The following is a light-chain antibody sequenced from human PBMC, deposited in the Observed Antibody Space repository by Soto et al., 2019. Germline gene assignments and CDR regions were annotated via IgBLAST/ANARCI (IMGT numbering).Light chain of an antibody. CDR1: QSISGY. Sequence: DIQMTQSTSSLSASVGDGVTITCRASQSISGYLNWYQQKPGKAPKLLISAASSLQSGVPSRFSGSGSGTDFTLTISSLQPEDFPTYYCQQANSFPRGLTFGGGTKVDI. CDR2: AAS. J-gene: IGKJ4*01. CDR3: QQANSFPRGLT. V-gene: IGKV1-39*01.